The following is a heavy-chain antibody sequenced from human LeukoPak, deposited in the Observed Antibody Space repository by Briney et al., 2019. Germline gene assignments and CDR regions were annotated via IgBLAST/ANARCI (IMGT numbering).Heavy chain of an antibody. V-gene: IGHV1-69*01. CDR2: IIPIFGTA. CDR1: GGTFSSYA. CDR3: ARDLYCSSTSCSWGNWFDP. J-gene: IGHJ5*02. D-gene: IGHD2-2*01. Sequence: GSSVKVSCKASGGTFSSYAISWVRQAPGQGLELMGGIIPIFGTANYAQKFQGRVTITADESTSTAYMELSSLRSEDTAVYYCARDLYCSSTSCSWGNWFDPWGQGTLVTVSS.